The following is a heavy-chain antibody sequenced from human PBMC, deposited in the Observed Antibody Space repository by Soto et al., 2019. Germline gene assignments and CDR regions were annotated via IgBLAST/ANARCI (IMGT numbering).Heavy chain of an antibody. CDR1: GYPFNTYY. V-gene: IGHV1-46*02. CDR2: IHPSGGGS. CDR3: AWGAHIAVFPDIFAS. Sequence: ASVKVSCKSSGYPFNTYYLHWVRQAPGQGLEWMGMIHPSGGGSTYAQKFLGRVTMTMDSSTSTVFMELTSLRSADTAVYYCAWGAHIAVFPDIFASWAQGPLV. D-gene: IGHD2-21*01. J-gene: IGHJ4*02.